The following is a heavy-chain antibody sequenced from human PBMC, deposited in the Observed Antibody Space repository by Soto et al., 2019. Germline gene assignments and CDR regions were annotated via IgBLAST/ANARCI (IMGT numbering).Heavy chain of an antibody. Sequence: PGEPLKISCKGSGYSFTSYWISWVRQMPGKGLEWMGRIDPSDSYTNYSPSFQGHVTISADKSISTAYLQWSSLKASDTAMYYCARRVVNIAAAGAYGMDVWGQGTTVTVSS. CDR1: GYSFTSYW. J-gene: IGHJ6*02. D-gene: IGHD6-13*01. V-gene: IGHV5-10-1*01. CDR2: IDPSDSYT. CDR3: ARRVVNIAAAGAYGMDV.